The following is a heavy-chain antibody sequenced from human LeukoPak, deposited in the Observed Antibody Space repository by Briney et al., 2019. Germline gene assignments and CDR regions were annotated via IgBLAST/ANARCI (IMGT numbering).Heavy chain of an antibody. CDR2: ISVYNGNT. J-gene: IGHJ6*03. D-gene: IGHD3-16*01. CDR1: GYSFTSYG. Sequence: ASVKVSCKASGYSFTSYGISWVRQAPGQGLEWMGWISVYNGNTNYAQKLQGRVTMTTDTSTSTAYMELRSLRSGDTAAYYCARARGGSYYYNYMDVWGKGTTVSVSS. CDR3: ARARGGSYYYNYMDV. V-gene: IGHV1-18*01.